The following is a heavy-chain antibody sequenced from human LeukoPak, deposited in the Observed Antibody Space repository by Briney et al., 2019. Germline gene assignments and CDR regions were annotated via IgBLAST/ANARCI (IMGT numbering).Heavy chain of an antibody. CDR3: ASGSSSWAYYFDY. J-gene: IGHJ4*02. CDR2: ISSSSSYI. CDR1: GFTFSSYS. V-gene: IGHV3-21*01. D-gene: IGHD6-13*01. Sequence: GGSLRLSCAASGFTFSSYSMNWVRQAPGKGLEWVSSISSSSSYIYYADSVKGRFTISRDNAKNSLYLQMNSLRAEDTAVYYCASGSSSWAYYFDYWGQGTLVTVST.